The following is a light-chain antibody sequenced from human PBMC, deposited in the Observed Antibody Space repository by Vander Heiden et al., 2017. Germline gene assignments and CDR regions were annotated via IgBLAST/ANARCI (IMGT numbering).Light chain of an antibody. J-gene: IGLJ2*01. Sequence: QSALTQPASVSGPPGQPITISCTGTSSDVGSYNLVSWYQQHPGKAPKLMIYEGSKRPSGVSNRFSGSKSGNTASLTISGLQAEDEADYYCCSYAGSSTWVFGGGTKLTVL. CDR2: EGS. V-gene: IGLV2-23*01. CDR1: SSDVGSYNL. CDR3: CSYAGSSTWV.